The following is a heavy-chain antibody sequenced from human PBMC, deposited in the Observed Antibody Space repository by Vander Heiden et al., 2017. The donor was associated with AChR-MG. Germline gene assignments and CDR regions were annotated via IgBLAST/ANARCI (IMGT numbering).Heavy chain of an antibody. V-gene: IGHV3-30*18. CDR1: GFTFSRYG. J-gene: IGHJ6*02. CDR2: ISYDGSNK. CDR3: AKVVAVAGSAFVYYYYGMDV. Sequence: QVQLVESGGGVVQPGRSLRLSCAASGFTFSRYGMHWVRQAPGKGLEWVAVISYDGSNKYYADSVKGRFTISRDNSKNTLYLQMNSLRAEDTAVYYCAKVVAVAGSAFVYYYYGMDVWGQGTTVTVSS. D-gene: IGHD6-19*01.